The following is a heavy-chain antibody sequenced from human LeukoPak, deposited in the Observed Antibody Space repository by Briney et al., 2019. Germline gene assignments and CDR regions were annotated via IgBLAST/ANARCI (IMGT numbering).Heavy chain of an antibody. CDR3: ASSGVRDYFDY. D-gene: IGHD3-10*01. CDR1: GFTVSSYW. J-gene: IGHJ4*02. Sequence: GGSLRLSCAASGFTVSSYWMRWVRQAPGKGLEWVANIKQDGSEKYYVDSVKGRFTISRDNAKNSLYLQMNSLRAEDTAVYYCASSGVRDYFDYWGQGTLVTVSS. V-gene: IGHV3-7*01. CDR2: IKQDGSEK.